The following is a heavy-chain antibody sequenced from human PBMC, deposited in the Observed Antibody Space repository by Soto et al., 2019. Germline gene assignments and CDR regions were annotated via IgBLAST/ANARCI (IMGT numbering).Heavy chain of an antibody. CDR1: GGSIISYY. J-gene: IGHJ5*02. CDR2: MYYGGRT. CDR3: ARGTPSPLIVRSSRGPWFDP. D-gene: IGHD2-15*01. V-gene: IGHV4-59*08. Sequence: SETLCLTGTVSGGSIISYYWSWIRQPPGKGLDCIGYMYYGGRTNYNPCLKSRVTRSVDTSKMQVSLKLSSVTAADTAVYFCARGTPSPLIVRSSRGPWFDPWGQGTLVTVSS.